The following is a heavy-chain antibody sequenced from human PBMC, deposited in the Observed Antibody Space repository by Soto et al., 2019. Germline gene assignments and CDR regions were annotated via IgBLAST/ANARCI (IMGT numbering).Heavy chain of an antibody. J-gene: IGHJ4*02. Sequence: GASVKVSCKASGGTFSSYAISGVQQAPGQGLEWMGGIIPIFGTANYAQKFQGRVTITADESTSTAYMELSSLRSEDTAVYYCAREGRWLQSNFDYWGQGTLVTVSS. D-gene: IGHD5-12*01. CDR3: AREGRWLQSNFDY. CDR1: GGTFSSYA. V-gene: IGHV1-69*13. CDR2: IIPIFGTA.